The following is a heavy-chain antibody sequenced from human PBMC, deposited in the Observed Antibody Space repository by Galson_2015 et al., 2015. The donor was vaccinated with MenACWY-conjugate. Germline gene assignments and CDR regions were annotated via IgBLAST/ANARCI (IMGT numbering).Heavy chain of an antibody. V-gene: IGHV3-74*01. CDR1: GFTFSSYW. Sequence: SLRLSCAASGFTFSSYWMHWVRQGPGKGLVWVSRINSDGSGTNYADSVKGRFTISRDNAKNTLYLQMNSLRAEDTAVYYCARGGQGLAAAEDNWFAPCGQGTLVTVSS. J-gene: IGHJ5*02. CDR2: INSDGSGT. D-gene: IGHD6-13*01. CDR3: ARGGQGLAAAEDNWFAP.